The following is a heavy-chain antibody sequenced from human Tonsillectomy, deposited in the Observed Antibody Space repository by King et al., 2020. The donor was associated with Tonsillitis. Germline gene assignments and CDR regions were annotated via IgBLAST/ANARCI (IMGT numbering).Heavy chain of an antibody. CDR2: ISYDGSIK. V-gene: IGHV3-30*18. CDR3: AKETTGYCSSVSCNLDY. Sequence: VQLVESGGGVVQPGRSLRLSCAASGFTFSSYGMHWVRQAPGKGLEWVTIISYDGSIKYYGDSVKGRFSISRDNSKNTLYLQMKSLRAEDTALYYCAKETTGYCSSVSCNLDYWGQGTLVTVSS. J-gene: IGHJ4*02. CDR1: GFTFSSYG. D-gene: IGHD2-2*01.